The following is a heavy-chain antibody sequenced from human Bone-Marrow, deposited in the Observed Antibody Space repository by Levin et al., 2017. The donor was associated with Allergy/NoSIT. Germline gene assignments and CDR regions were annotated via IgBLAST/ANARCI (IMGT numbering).Heavy chain of an antibody. CDR2: IFHNGKT. Sequence: PSETLSLTCNVSYASMTSYYWSWIRQPPGKGLEWIGYIFHNGKTNYNPSLKGRVTMSLETPKKQFSLKLTSVTAADTAVYYCASLTGSISMSYFDYWGQGTLVTVSS. D-gene: IGHD1-26*01. CDR3: ASLTGSISMSYFDY. J-gene: IGHJ4*02. CDR1: YASMTSYY. V-gene: IGHV4-4*08.